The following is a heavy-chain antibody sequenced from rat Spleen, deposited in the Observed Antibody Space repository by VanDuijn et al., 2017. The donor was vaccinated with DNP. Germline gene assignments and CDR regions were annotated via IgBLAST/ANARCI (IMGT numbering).Heavy chain of an antibody. CDR3: ARWKIGPHYFDY. J-gene: IGHJ2*01. CDR2: INSAGST. CDR1: GYSITSSYR. D-gene: IGHD1-5*01. Sequence: EVQLQESGPGLVKPSQSLSLTCSVTGYSITSSYRWNWIRKFPGNKLEWMGYINSAGSTNYNPSLKSRISITRDTSKNQFFLQVNSVSTEDTATYYCARWKIGPHYFDYWGQGGMVTVSS. V-gene: IGHV3-3*01.